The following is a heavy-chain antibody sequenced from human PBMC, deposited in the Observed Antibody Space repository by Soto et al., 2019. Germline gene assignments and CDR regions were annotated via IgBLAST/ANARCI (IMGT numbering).Heavy chain of an antibody. D-gene: IGHD3-10*01. Sequence: PSETLSLTCTVSGGSISNYYWSWIRQPPGKGLEWIGYIYYSGSTNYNPSLKSRVTISVDTSKNQFSLKLSSVTAADPAVYYCPRLPCADYYGVFDPWGQGTLVCVSS. V-gene: IGHV4-59*01. CDR2: IYYSGST. CDR1: GGSISNYY. J-gene: IGHJ5*02. CDR3: PRLPCADYYGVFDP.